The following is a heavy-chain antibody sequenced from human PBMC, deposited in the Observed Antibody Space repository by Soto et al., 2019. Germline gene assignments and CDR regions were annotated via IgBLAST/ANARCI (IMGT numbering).Heavy chain of an antibody. V-gene: IGHV1-3*01. CDR3: ARDRYYGSGSYNYFDY. J-gene: IGHJ4*02. CDR2: INAGSGNT. CDR1: GYTFTSYA. D-gene: IGHD3-10*01. Sequence: ASVKVSCKASGYTFTSYAMHWVRQAPGQRLEWMGCINAGSGNTKYSQNFQGRVTITRDTSASTAYMELSSLRSEDTAVYYCARDRYYGSGSYNYFDYWGQGTLVTVSS.